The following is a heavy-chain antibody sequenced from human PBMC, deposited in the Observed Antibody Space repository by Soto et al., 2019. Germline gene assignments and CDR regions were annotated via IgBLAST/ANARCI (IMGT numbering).Heavy chain of an antibody. CDR1: GGSFSGYY. V-gene: IGHV4-34*01. CDR2: INHSGST. Sequence: QVQLQQWGAGLLKPSETLSLTCAVYGGSFSGYYWSWIRQPPGKGLEWIGEINHSGSTNYNPSLKSRVTISVDTSKIQFSLKLSSVTAADTAVYYCARGDRHIRPKRIAAAGTFFDYWGQGTLVTVSS. CDR3: ARGDRHIRPKRIAAAGTFFDY. J-gene: IGHJ4*02. D-gene: IGHD6-13*01.